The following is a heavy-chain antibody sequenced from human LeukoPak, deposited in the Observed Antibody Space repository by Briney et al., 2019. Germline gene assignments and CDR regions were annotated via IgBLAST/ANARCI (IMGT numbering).Heavy chain of an antibody. CDR3: AISYYYDISGYYLLLSDY. J-gene: IGHJ4*02. D-gene: IGHD3-22*01. CDR2: IIPILGIA. CDR1: GGTFSSYT. Sequence: SVKVSCKASGGTFSSYTISWVRQAPGQGLEWMGRIIPILGIANYAQKFQGRVTITADKSTSTAYMELSSLRSEDTAVYYCAISYYYDISGYYLLLSDYWGQGTLVTVSS. V-gene: IGHV1-69*02.